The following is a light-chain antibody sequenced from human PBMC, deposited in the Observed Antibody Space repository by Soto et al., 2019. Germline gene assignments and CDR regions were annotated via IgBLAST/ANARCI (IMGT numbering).Light chain of an antibody. V-gene: IGKV3-20*01. CDR1: QSVSSSY. Sequence: EIVLTQSPGTLSLSPGERATLSCRASQSVSSSYLAWYQQKPGQAPRLLIYGASSRATGIPDRFSGSGSGTDFTLTISRLEPEDFAVYYGQQYGSSPFTFGPWTKVVIK. CDR2: GAS. J-gene: IGKJ3*01. CDR3: QQYGSSPFT.